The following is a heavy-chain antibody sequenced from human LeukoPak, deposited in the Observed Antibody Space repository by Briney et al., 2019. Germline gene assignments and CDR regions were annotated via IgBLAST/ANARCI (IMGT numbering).Heavy chain of an antibody. Sequence: PGRSLRLSCAASGFTFSTYAMHWVRQAPGKGLEWVAVIPYDGSNKYYADSVKGRFTISRENSKNRLYLQMNSLIPEDTAVYYCARQYISGQWYFDYWGQGTLVTVSS. CDR3: ARQYISGQWYFDY. D-gene: IGHD5-18*01. CDR2: IPYDGSNK. CDR1: GFTFSTYA. V-gene: IGHV3-30*04. J-gene: IGHJ4*02.